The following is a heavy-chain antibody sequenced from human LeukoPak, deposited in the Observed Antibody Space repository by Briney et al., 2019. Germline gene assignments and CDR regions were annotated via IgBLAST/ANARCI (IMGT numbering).Heavy chain of an antibody. V-gene: IGHV4-4*02. Sequence: PSETLSLTCAVSGDSITNTWWNWVRQPPGKGLEWIGSIYYSGSTYYNPSLKSRVTISVDTSKNQFSLKLSSVTAADTAVYYCARDRAEYYYDAFDPWGQGTLVTVSS. D-gene: IGHD3-22*01. J-gene: IGHJ5*02. CDR1: GDSITNTW. CDR2: IYYSGST. CDR3: ARDRAEYYYDAFDP.